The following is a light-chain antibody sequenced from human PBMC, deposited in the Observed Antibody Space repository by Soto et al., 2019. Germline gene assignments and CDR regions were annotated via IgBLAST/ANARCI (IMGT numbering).Light chain of an antibody. Sequence: QSVLTQPASVSGSPGQSITISCTGTSSDIGGHDDVSWYQQHPGKVPKLLIYGVTDRPSGVSNRFSGSKSGNVASLTISGLQAEDEADYYCCSYTSDLTPYVFGPGTKLTVL. V-gene: IGLV2-14*03. CDR1: SSDIGGHDD. CDR2: GVT. CDR3: CSYTSDLTPYV. J-gene: IGLJ1*01.